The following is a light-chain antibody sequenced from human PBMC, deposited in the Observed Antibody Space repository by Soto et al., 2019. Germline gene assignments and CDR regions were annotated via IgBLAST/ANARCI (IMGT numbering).Light chain of an antibody. J-gene: IGLJ1*01. Sequence: SVLPQPPSWSGPPGQRVTISCSGSKSNIESNTVNWFQQLPGSAPKLLIYSNDQRPSGVPDRFSGSKSGTSASLAISGLQSEDEADYFCAAWDDSLNGYYVFGTGTKVTVL. V-gene: IGLV1-44*01. CDR2: SND. CDR1: KSNIESNT. CDR3: AAWDDSLNGYYV.